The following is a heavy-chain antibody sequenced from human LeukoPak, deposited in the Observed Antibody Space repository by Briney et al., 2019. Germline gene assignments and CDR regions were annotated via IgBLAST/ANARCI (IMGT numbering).Heavy chain of an antibody. CDR1: GFTFSSYA. CDR3: ARGAARPLTYYGMDV. Sequence: GGSLRLSCAASGFTFSSYAMHWVRQAPGKGLEYVSAISSNGGSTYYANSVKGRFTISRDNSKNTLYLQTGSLRAEDMAVYYCARGAARPLTYYGMDVWGQGTTVTVSS. V-gene: IGHV3-64*01. J-gene: IGHJ6*02. CDR2: ISSNGGST. D-gene: IGHD6-6*01.